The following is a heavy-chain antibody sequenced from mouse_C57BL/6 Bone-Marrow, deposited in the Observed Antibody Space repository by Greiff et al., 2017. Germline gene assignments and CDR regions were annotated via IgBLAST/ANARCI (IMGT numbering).Heavy chain of an antibody. CDR2: IYPRSGNT. J-gene: IGHJ3*01. V-gene: IGHV1-81*01. CDR3: ARYQGNYGFAY. CDR1: GYTFTSYG. Sequence: VQLVESGAELARPGASVKLSCKASGYTFTSYGISWVKQRTGQGLEWIGEIYPRSGNTYYNEKFKGKATLTADKSSSTAYMELRSLTSEDSAVYFCARYQGNYGFAYWGQGTLVTVSA. D-gene: IGHD2-1*01.